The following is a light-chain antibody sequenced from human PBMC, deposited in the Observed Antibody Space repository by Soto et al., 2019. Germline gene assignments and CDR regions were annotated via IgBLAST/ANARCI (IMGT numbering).Light chain of an antibody. Sequence: EIVMKQSPATLSVSPWERATLSFSASQSFYSNLAWYQQKPGQAPRLLIYGASTRAPDIPARFSGSGSGTEFTLTISSLQSEDFAVYYCQQYGNSPQTFGQGTKVDIK. CDR2: GAS. CDR3: QQYGNSPQT. V-gene: IGKV3-15*01. J-gene: IGKJ1*01. CDR1: QSFYSN.